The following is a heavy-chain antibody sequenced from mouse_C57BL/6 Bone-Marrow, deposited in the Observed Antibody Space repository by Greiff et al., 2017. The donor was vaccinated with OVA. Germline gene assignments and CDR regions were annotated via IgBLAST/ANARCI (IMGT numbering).Heavy chain of an antibody. D-gene: IGHD1-1*01. V-gene: IGHV14-4*01. CDR1: GFNIKDDY. Sequence: VQLKQSGAELVRPGASVKVSCTASGFNIKDDYMHWVKQRPEQGLEWIGWIDPENGDTEYASKFQGKATITADTSSNTAYLQLSSLTSEDTAVYYCTTWYYGSSYLYFDVWGTGTTVTVSS. CDR2: IDPENGDT. J-gene: IGHJ1*03. CDR3: TTWYYGSSYLYFDV.